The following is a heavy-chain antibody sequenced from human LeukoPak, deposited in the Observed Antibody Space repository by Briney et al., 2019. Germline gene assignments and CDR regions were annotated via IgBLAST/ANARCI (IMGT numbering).Heavy chain of an antibody. Sequence: PSETLSLTCAVYGGSFSGYYWSWIRQPPGKGLEWIGEINHSGSTNYNPSLKSRVTISVDTSENQFSLKLSSVTAADTAVYYCARIRYSGSSGDYWGQGTLVTVSS. CDR3: ARIRYSGSSGDY. V-gene: IGHV4-34*01. D-gene: IGHD1-26*01. CDR1: GGSFSGYY. CDR2: INHSGST. J-gene: IGHJ4*02.